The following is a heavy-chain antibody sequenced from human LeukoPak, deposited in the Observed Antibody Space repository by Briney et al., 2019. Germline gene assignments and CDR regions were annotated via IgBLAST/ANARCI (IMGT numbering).Heavy chain of an antibody. CDR3: ARDLAYYYDSY. D-gene: IGHD3-22*01. V-gene: IGHV3-30*03. J-gene: IGHJ4*02. Sequence: PGGSLRLSCAASGFTFSSYGMHWVRQAPGKGLEWVAVISYDGSNKYYADSVKGRFTISRDNSKNTLYLQMNSLRAEDTAVYYCARDLAYYYDSYWGQGTLVTVSS. CDR1: GFTFSSYG. CDR2: ISYDGSNK.